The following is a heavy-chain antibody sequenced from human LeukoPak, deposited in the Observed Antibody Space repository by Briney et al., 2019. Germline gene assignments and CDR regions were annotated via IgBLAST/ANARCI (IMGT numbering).Heavy chain of an antibody. CDR1: GGSISSSIYY. CDR3: ARESAGSVDY. Sequence: PSETLSLTCIVSGGSISSSIYYWAWVRQPPGKGLEWIGTVFYNGATQYNPSLKSRVTMSVDTSKNQFSLKLTSVTAADTAVYYCARESAGSVDYWGQGTRVTVSS. D-gene: IGHD1-1*01. V-gene: IGHV4-39*07. J-gene: IGHJ4*02. CDR2: VFYNGAT.